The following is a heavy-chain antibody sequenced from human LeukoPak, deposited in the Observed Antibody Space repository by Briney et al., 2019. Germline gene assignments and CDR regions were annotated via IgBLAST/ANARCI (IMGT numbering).Heavy chain of an antibody. CDR2: ISSSSDYI. CDR1: GFTFSSYN. V-gene: IGHV3-21*04. Sequence: GGSLRLSCAASGFTFSSYNMNWVRQAPGKGLEWVSSISSSSDYIYYADSVKGRFTISRDNAKNSLYLQMNSLRAEDTALYYCARDREGDFDYWGQGTLVTVSS. CDR3: ARDREGDFDY. J-gene: IGHJ4*02. D-gene: IGHD3-16*01.